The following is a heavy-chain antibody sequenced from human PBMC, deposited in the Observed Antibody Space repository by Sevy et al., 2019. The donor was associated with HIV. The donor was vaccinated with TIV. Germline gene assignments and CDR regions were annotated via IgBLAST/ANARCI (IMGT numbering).Heavy chain of an antibody. CDR3: ARTFKTDSSGYYYVLGRYFDY. CDR2: IYYSGST. D-gene: IGHD3-22*01. Sequence: SETLSLTCTVSGGSISSGDYYWSWIRQPPGKGLEWIGYIYYSGSTYYNPSLKSRVTISVDTSKNQFSLKQSSVTAADTAVYYCARTFKTDSSGYYYVLGRYFDYWGQGTLVTVS. J-gene: IGHJ4*02. CDR1: GGSISSGDYY. V-gene: IGHV4-30-4*01.